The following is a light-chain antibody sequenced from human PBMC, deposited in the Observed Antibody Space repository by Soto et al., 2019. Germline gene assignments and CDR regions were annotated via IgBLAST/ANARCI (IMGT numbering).Light chain of an antibody. CDR3: QQLNSYPLT. V-gene: IGKV1-9*01. J-gene: IGKJ4*01. Sequence: DIQLTQAPSFLSASVGDRVTITCRASQGISTYLVWYQQKPGKAPKLLIYAASTLQSGVPSRFSGSGSGTEFTLTISILQPEDFATYYCQQLNSYPLTFGGGTKVEI. CDR2: AAS. CDR1: QGISTY.